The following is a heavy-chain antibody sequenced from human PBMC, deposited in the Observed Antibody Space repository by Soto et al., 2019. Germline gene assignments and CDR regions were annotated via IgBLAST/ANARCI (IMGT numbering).Heavy chain of an antibody. Sequence: SSYARGWLRQAQKQGLEWMGGIIPIFGTANYAQKSPGRVTSTADESTSTAYMELSSLRSEDMAVYYCARVYFRITMIGVVNSRSAFAIRGQRTIVTV. J-gene: IGHJ3*02. CDR3: ARVYFRITMIGVVNSRSAFAI. V-gene: IGHV1-69*01. CDR2: IIPIFGTA. D-gene: IGHD3-22*01. CDR1: SSYA.